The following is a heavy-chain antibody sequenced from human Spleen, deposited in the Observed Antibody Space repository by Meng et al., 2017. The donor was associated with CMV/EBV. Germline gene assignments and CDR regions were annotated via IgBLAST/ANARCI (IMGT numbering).Heavy chain of an antibody. V-gene: IGHV1-46*01. CDR1: RFY. CDR2: INPSDGTT. D-gene: IGHD2-2*01. Sequence: RFYLHWVRKSPGQGLEWMGLINPSDGTTSYAQRFQGRVTMTRDPSTRTLYMELRSLRPEDTAVYYCARDHVVVVPGATYNSYGMDVWGQGTTVTVSS. CDR3: ARDHVVVVPGATYNSYGMDV. J-gene: IGHJ6*02.